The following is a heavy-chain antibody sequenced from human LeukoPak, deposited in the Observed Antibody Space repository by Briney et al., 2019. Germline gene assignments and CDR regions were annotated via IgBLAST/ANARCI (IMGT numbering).Heavy chain of an antibody. V-gene: IGHV4-59*01. J-gene: IGHJ2*01. Sequence: PSETLSLTCTVSGGSISSYYWSWIRQPPGKGLEWIGYIYYSGSTNYNPSLKSRVTISVDTSKNQFSLRLTSVTAADTALYHCARGSRGIFDLWGRGTLVTVSS. CDR2: IYYSGST. CDR1: GGSISSYY. D-gene: IGHD1-14*01. CDR3: ARGSRGIFDL.